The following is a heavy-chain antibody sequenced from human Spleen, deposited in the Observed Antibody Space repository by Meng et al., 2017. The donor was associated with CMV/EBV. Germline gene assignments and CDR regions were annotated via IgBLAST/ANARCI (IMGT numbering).Heavy chain of an antibody. J-gene: IGHJ6*02. CDR1: GFTFSSYS. V-gene: IGHV3-21*01. CDR3: AKLTTYDSSGSYYGMDV. CDR2: ISSSSSYI. Sequence: GGSLRLSCAASGFTFSSYSMNWVRQAPGKGLEWASSISSSSSYIYYADSVKGRFTISRDNAKNSLYLQMNSLRAEDTAVYYCAKLTTYDSSGSYYGMDVWGQGTTVTVSS. D-gene: IGHD3-22*01.